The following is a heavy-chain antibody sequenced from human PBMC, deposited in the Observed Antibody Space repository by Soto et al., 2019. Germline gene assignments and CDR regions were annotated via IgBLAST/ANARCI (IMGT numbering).Heavy chain of an antibody. Sequence: EVQLVESGGGLIQPGGSLILSCAASGFTVSSNYMGWVRQAPGKGLEYVSVVYSAGNTYYTVSVKGRFTISRDSSENMLFLQMNSLRAEDTAVYFCARAVGSSGGWAEYFQHWGQGTLVTVSS. CDR1: GFTVSSNY. D-gene: IGHD6-19*01. CDR2: VYSAGNT. CDR3: ARAVGSSGGWAEYFQH. J-gene: IGHJ1*01. V-gene: IGHV3-53*01.